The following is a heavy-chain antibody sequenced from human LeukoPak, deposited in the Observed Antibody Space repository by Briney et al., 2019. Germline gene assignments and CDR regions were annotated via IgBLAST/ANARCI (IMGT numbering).Heavy chain of an antibody. CDR2: IYTSGST. V-gene: IGHV4-61*02. J-gene: IGHJ5*02. CDR1: GGSISSGSYY. CDR3: ARAESYYDFWSGSYGSTWFDP. Sequence: SQTLSLTCTVSGGSISSGSYYWSWIRQSAGKGLEWIGRIYTSGSTNYNPSLKSRVTISVDTSKNQFSLKLSSVTAADTAVYYCARAESYYDFWSGSYGSTWFDPWGQGTLVTVSS. D-gene: IGHD3-3*01.